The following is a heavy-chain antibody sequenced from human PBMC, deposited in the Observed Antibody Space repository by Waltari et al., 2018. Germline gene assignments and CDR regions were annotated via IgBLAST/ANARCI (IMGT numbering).Heavy chain of an antibody. J-gene: IGHJ4*02. Sequence: EVHLVESGGGLVQPGGSLSFSCADSGFRFSNYWMNWVRQAPEKGLDWVANIEQDGSWKSYVDSVKGRFTLARDNAKSSVYLQMNSLRAEDTSVYYCAGCSGWLPDSWGQGTLVTVSS. CDR2: IEQDGSWK. V-gene: IGHV3-7*01. CDR3: AGCSGWLPDS. CDR1: GFRFSNYW. D-gene: IGHD6-19*01.